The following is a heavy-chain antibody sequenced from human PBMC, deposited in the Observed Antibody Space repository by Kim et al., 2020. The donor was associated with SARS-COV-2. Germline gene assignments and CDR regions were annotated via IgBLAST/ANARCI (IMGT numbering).Heavy chain of an antibody. Sequence: GRVTMTRDTSTSTVYMELSSLRSEDTAVYYCARVAMEYQLLWGGGYAFDIWGQGTMVTVSS. J-gene: IGHJ3*02. D-gene: IGHD2-2*01. V-gene: IGHV1-46*01. CDR3: ARVAMEYQLLWGGGYAFDI.